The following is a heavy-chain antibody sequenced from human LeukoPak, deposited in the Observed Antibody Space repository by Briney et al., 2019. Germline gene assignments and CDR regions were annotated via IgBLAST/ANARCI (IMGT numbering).Heavy chain of an antibody. D-gene: IGHD3-22*01. Sequence: PGGSLRLACAASGFTFSSYSMNWVRQAPGKGLEWVSSISSSSSSIYYADSVKGRFTISRDNARNSLYLQMNSLRAEDTAVYFCASGNYAARGYWGQGTLVTVSS. J-gene: IGHJ4*02. CDR2: ISSSSSSI. CDR3: ASGNYAARGY. CDR1: GFTFSSYS. V-gene: IGHV3-21*01.